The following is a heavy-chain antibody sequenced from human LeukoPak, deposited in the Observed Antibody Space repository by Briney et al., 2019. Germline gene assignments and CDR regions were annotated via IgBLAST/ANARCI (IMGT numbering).Heavy chain of an antibody. J-gene: IGHJ6*03. CDR1: GGTFSSYA. D-gene: IGHD2-8*01. V-gene: IGHV1-69*01. CDR3: ARSPPGLIYMDV. CDR2: FIPIFGTA. Sequence: GASVKVSCKASGGTFSSYAISWVRQAPGQGFEWMGGFIPIFGTANYAQNFQGRVMITADESTSTAYMELSSPRSEDTAVYYCARSPPGLIYMDVWGKGTTVSVSS.